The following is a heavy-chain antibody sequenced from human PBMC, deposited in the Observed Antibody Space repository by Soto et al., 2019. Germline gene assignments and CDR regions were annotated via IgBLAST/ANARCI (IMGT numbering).Heavy chain of an antibody. CDR3: ASDCSSTSCSDWFDP. CDR1: GGSISSYY. Sequence: SETLSLTCTVSGGSISSYYWSWIRQPPGKGLEWIGYIYYSGRTNYNPSLKSRVTISVDTSKNQFSLKLSSVTAADTAVYYCASDCSSTSCSDWFDPWGQGTLVTVSS. J-gene: IGHJ5*02. V-gene: IGHV4-59*08. CDR2: IYYSGRT. D-gene: IGHD2-2*01.